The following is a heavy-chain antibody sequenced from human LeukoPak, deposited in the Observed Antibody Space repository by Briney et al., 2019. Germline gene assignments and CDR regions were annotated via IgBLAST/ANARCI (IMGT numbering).Heavy chain of an antibody. CDR1: GFTFSSYS. CDR2: ISSSSSYI. Sequence: NPGGSLRLSCAASGFTFSSYSMNWVRQAPGKGLEWVSSISSSSSYIYYADSVKGRFTISRDNAKNSLYLQMNSLRAEDTAVYYCARDYYGSGSYYLLYYFDYWGQGTLVTVSS. CDR3: ARDYYGSGSYYLLYYFDY. D-gene: IGHD3-10*01. V-gene: IGHV3-21*01. J-gene: IGHJ4*02.